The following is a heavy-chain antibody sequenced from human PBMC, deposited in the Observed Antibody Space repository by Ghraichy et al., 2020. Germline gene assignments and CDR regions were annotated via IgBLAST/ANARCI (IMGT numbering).Heavy chain of an antibody. D-gene: IGHD3-3*01. CDR1: GGSFSGYY. Sequence: SETLSLTCAVYGGSFSGYYWSWIRQPPGKGLEWIGEINHSGSTNYNPSLKSRVTISVDTSKNQFSLKLSSVTAADTAVYYCARVFGYPYDFWSGYYTYYYYYMDVWGKGTTVTVSS. CDR2: INHSGST. J-gene: IGHJ6*03. CDR3: ARVFGYPYDFWSGYYTYYYYYMDV. V-gene: IGHV4-34*01.